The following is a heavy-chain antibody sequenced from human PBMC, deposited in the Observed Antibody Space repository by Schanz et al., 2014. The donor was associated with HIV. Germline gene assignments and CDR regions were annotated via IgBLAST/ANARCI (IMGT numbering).Heavy chain of an antibody. Sequence: QVQLVESGGGLVKPGGSLRLSCAASGFTFSDYYMSWIRQAPGKGLEWVSYISSSGSTIYYADSVKGRITISRDNSKNAVHVQMNSLRADDTAVYFCAKDLAFNPRDEHFAMDVWGQGTTVIVSS. D-gene: IGHD2-21*02. CDR2: ISSSGSTI. CDR3: AKDLAFNPRDEHFAMDV. V-gene: IGHV3-11*01. J-gene: IGHJ6*02. CDR1: GFTFSDYY.